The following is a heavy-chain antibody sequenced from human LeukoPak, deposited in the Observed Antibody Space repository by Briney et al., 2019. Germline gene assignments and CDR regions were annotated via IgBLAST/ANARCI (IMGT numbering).Heavy chain of an antibody. Sequence: QPGRSLRLSCVASGFSFSNFAMHWVRQAPGKGLEWVADIRYDGTKKHYADSVKGRFAISRENSKKTLCLEVSNLREDDTAVYYCAKEAHYCGSDCFSSALDSWGQGTLVTVSS. CDR1: GFSFSNFA. D-gene: IGHD2-21*02. CDR2: IRYDGTKK. CDR3: AKEAHYCGSDCFSSALDS. J-gene: IGHJ4*02. V-gene: IGHV3-33*06.